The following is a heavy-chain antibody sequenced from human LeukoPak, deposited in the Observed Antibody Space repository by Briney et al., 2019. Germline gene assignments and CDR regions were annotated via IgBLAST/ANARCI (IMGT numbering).Heavy chain of an antibody. CDR3: ARGNFYDNKGYSPELRY. J-gene: IGHJ4*02. D-gene: IGHD3-10*01. CDR1: GYTFTSYY. Sequence: ASVQVSCKTSGYTFTSYYIHWLRQAPGQRCEWMGWSDPKSGATKYEHFQGRATMTRDTSISTAYMELSRLTSDDTAVYYCARGNFYDNKGYSPELRYWGQGTLVTVSS. CDR2: SDPKSGAT. V-gene: IGHV1-2*02.